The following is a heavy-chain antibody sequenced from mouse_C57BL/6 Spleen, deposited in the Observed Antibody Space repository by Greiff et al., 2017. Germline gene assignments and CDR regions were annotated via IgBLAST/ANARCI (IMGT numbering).Heavy chain of an antibody. CDR1: GFTFSDYG. CDR3: AKNGAMDY. V-gene: IGHV5-17*01. J-gene: IGHJ4*01. CDR2: ISSGSSTI. Sequence: EVKLQESGGGLVKPGGSLKLSCAASGFTFSDYGMHWVRQAPEKGLEWVAYISSGSSTIYYADTVKGRFTISRDNAKNTLFLQMTSLRSEDTAMYYCAKNGAMDYWGQGTSVTVSS.